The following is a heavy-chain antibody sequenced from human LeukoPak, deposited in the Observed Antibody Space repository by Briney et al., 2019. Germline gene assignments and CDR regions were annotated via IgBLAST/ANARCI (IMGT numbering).Heavy chain of an antibody. D-gene: IGHD4-11*01. CDR1: GFTFSSYG. CDR3: ANTVISAFDI. Sequence: QAGGSLRLSCAASGFTFSSYGMHWVRQAPGKGLEWVAIISYDGSNKYYADSVKGRFTISRDNSKNTLYLQMNSLRAEDTAVYYCANTVISAFDIWGQGTMVTVSS. V-gene: IGHV3-30*18. J-gene: IGHJ3*02. CDR2: ISYDGSNK.